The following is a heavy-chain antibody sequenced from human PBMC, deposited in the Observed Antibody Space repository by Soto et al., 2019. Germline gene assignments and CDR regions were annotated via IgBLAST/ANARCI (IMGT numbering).Heavy chain of an antibody. CDR1: GYTFTSYD. CDR3: ARVVDTAMVTFSYYYYMDV. Sequence: ASVKVSGKASGYTFTSYDINWVRQATGQGLEWMGWMNPNSGNTGYAQKFQGRVTMTRNTSISTAYMELSSLRSEDTAVYYCARVVDTAMVTFSYYYYMDVWGKGTTVTVSS. CDR2: MNPNSGNT. V-gene: IGHV1-8*01. D-gene: IGHD5-18*01. J-gene: IGHJ6*03.